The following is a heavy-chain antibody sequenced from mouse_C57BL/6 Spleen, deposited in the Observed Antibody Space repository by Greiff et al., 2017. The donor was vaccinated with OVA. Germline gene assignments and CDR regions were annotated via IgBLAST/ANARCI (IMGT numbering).Heavy chain of an antibody. CDR1: GYTFTSYW. J-gene: IGHJ4*01. Sequence: VQLQQPGAELVRPGSSVKLSCKASGYTFTSYWMHWVKQRPIQGLEWIGNIDPSDSETHYNQKFKDKATLTVDKSSSTAYMQRSSLTSEDSAVYYCARYDYDGDYYAMDYWGQGTSVTVSS. D-gene: IGHD2-4*01. CDR3: ARYDYDGDYYAMDY. CDR2: IDPSDSET. V-gene: IGHV1-52*01.